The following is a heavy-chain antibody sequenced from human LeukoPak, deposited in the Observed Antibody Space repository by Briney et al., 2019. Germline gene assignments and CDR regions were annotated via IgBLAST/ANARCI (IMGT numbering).Heavy chain of an antibody. CDR3: ARTSAPFHYFDY. D-gene: IGHD2/OR15-2a*01. J-gene: IGHJ4*02. V-gene: IGHV4-59*01. Sequence: SETLSLTCTVSGGSISSYYWSWIRQPPGKGLEWIGYIYYSGSTNYNPSLKSRVTISVDTSKNQFSLKLGSVTAADTAVYYCARTSAPFHYFDYWGQGTLVTVSS. CDR1: GGSISSYY. CDR2: IYYSGST.